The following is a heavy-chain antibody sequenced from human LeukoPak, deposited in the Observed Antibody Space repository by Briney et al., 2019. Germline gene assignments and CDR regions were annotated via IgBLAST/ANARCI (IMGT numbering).Heavy chain of an antibody. CDR1: GGSISSYY. Sequence: SETLSLTCTVSGGSISSYYWSWIRQPAGKGLEWIGRIYTSGSTNYNPSFKSRVTMSVDTSKNQFSLKLSSVTAADTAVYYCARDAPYIGYCSGGSCHRGWFDPWGQGTLVTVSS. D-gene: IGHD2-15*01. CDR3: ARDAPYIGYCSGGSCHRGWFDP. CDR2: IYTSGST. J-gene: IGHJ5*02. V-gene: IGHV4-4*07.